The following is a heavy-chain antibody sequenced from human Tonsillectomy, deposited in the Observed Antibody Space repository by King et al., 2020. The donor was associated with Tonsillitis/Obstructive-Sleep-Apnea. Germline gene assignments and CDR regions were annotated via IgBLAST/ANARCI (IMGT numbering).Heavy chain of an antibody. CDR3: ARLRLLTMVQGDAFDI. V-gene: IGHV4-34*01. Sequence: VQLQQWGAGLLKPSETLSLTCAVYGGSFSGYYWSWIRQPPGMGLEWIGEINHSGSTNYNPSLKCRVTISLDTSKNQFSLKLSSVTAADTAVYYCARLRLLTMVQGDAFDIWGQGTMVTVSS. D-gene: IGHD3-10*01. J-gene: IGHJ3*02. CDR1: GGSFSGYY. CDR2: INHSGST.